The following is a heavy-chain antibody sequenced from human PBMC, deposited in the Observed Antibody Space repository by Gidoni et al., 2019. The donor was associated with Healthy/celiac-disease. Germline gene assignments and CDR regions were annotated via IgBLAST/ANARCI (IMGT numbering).Heavy chain of an antibody. Sequence: EVQLVESGGGLVKPGGSLRLSCAASGFTFSSYSMNWVRQAPGKGLEWVSSISSSRSYIYYADSVKGRFTISRDNAKNSLYLQMNSLRAEDTAVYYCARDGCGGDCFRYFDLWGRGTLVTVSS. J-gene: IGHJ2*01. D-gene: IGHD2-21*02. V-gene: IGHV3-21*01. CDR2: ISSSRSYI. CDR1: GFTFSSYS. CDR3: ARDGCGGDCFRYFDL.